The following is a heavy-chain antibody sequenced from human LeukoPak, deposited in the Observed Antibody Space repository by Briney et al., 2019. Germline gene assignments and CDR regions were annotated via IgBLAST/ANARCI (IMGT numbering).Heavy chain of an antibody. CDR2: ISTNGGST. V-gene: IGHV3-64*01. CDR1: GFTFNSYA. D-gene: IGHD4-17*01. Sequence: GGSLILSCAASGFTFNSYAMHWVRQAPGKGLEYVSSISTNGGSTYYANSVKGRFTISRDNSKNTLYLQMGSLKTEDMAVYYCARSATVTTFLDPWGQGTLVTVSS. CDR3: ARSATVTTFLDP. J-gene: IGHJ5*02.